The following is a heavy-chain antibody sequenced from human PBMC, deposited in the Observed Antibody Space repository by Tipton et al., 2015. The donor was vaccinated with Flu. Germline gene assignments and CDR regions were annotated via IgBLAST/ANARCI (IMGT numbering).Heavy chain of an antibody. CDR3: ARGFTMIQN. D-gene: IGHD3-22*01. CDR1: GGSISSYY. V-gene: IGHV4-59*01. J-gene: IGHJ4*02. CDR2: IYYSGST. Sequence: TLSLTCTVSGGSISSYYWSWIRQPPGKGLEWIGYIYYSGSTNYNPSPKSRVTISVDTSKNQFSLKLSSVTAADTAVYYCARGFTMIQNWGQGTLVTVSS.